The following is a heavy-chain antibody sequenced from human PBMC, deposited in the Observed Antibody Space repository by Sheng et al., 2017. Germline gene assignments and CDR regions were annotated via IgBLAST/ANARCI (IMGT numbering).Heavy chain of an antibody. CDR3: ARPTASNHAFDI. V-gene: IGHV4-39*07. J-gene: IGHJ3*02. Sequence: QLQLQESGPGLVKPSETLSLTCTVSGGSISSSSYYWGWIRQPPGKGLEWIGSIYYSGSTYYNPSLKSRVTISVDTSKNQFSLKLSSVTAADTAVYYCARPTASNHAFDIWGQGTMVTVSS. D-gene: IGHD2-21*02. CDR2: IYYSGST. CDR1: GGSISSSSYY.